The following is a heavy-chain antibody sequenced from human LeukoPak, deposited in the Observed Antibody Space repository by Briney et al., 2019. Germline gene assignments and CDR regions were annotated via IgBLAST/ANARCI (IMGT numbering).Heavy chain of an antibody. D-gene: IGHD4-17*01. CDR2: INSDGKTT. Sequence: GGSLRLSCAASGFTFNNCRMHWVRHAPGKGLVWVSRINSDGKTTNYADSVKGRFTISRDNAKNTLYLQMSSLRAEDTAVYYCARDPTVTTWYFFDYWGQGTLVTVSS. J-gene: IGHJ4*02. CDR3: ARDPTVTTWYFFDY. CDR1: GFTFNNCR. V-gene: IGHV3-74*01.